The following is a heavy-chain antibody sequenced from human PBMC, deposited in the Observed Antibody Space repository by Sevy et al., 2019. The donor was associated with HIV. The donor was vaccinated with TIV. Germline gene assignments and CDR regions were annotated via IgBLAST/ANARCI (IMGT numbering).Heavy chain of an antibody. CDR1: GFTFSSYG. J-gene: IGHJ4*02. Sequence: GGSLRLSCAASGFTFSSYGMHWVRQAPGKGLEWVAFIRYDGSNKYYADSVKGRFTISRDNSKNTLYLQMNSLRAEDTAVYYCAKDRSMLRGVIDYWGQGTLVTVSS. D-gene: IGHD3-10*01. CDR3: AKDRSMLRGVIDY. V-gene: IGHV3-30*02. CDR2: IRYDGSNK.